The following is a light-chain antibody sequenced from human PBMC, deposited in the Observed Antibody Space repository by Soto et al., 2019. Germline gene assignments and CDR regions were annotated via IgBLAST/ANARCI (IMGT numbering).Light chain of an antibody. CDR1: RPVVRQ. J-gene: IGKJ1*01. CDR3: QQYNNRRT. CDR2: DAV. Sequence: EIVLSQSPDALSLSPGERVSLSCRDSRPVVRQYIAWYHQKSGQAPRLXXHDAVTRAKGIPDRFSGSGSGSGTEFTLTISSLRSEDFAVYYCQQYNNRRTFGQGTKVDIK. V-gene: IGKV3D-15*01.